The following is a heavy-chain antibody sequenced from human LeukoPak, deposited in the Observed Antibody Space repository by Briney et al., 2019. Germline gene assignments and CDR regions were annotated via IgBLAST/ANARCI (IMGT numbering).Heavy chain of an antibody. CDR3: ARGVLDIVVVPPAPYLYYYMDV. D-gene: IGHD2-2*03. Sequence: GGSLRLSCADSGFTFSSYWMSWVRQAPGKGLEWVANIKQDGSEKYYVDSVKGRFIISRDNAKNSLYLQMNSLRAEDTAVYYCARGVLDIVVVPPAPYLYYYMDVWGKGTTVTVSS. V-gene: IGHV3-7*01. CDR1: GFTFSSYW. J-gene: IGHJ6*03. CDR2: IKQDGSEK.